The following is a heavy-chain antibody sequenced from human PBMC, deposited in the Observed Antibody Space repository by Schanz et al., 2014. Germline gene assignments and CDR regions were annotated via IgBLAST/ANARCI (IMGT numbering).Heavy chain of an antibody. D-gene: IGHD7-27*01. CDR2: ISYDGSFK. CDR3: ARELPGVVAFDF. V-gene: IGHV3-33*08. Sequence: VQLLESGGGLVQPGGSLRLSCLASGFAFSSYGMNWLRQAPGKGLEWVAVISYDGSFKNYADSVRGRITMSRDNSKNTMYLQINNLRADDTAVYYCARELPGVVAFDFWGQGTMVTVSS. J-gene: IGHJ3*01. CDR1: GFAFSSYG.